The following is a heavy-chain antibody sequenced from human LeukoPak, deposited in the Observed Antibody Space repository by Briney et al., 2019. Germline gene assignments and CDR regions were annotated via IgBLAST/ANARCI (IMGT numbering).Heavy chain of an antibody. J-gene: IGHJ6*02. CDR2: NSSSGSTI. CDR3: ARSYCSGGSCYSYYYYGMDV. V-gene: IGHV3-48*03. D-gene: IGHD2-15*01. Sequence: QPGGSLRLSCAASGFTFSSYEMNWVRQAPGKGLECVSYNSSSGSTIYYADSVKGRFTISRDNAKNSLYLQMNSLRAEDTAVYYCARSYCSGGSCYSYYYYGMDVWGQGTTVTVSS. CDR1: GFTFSSYE.